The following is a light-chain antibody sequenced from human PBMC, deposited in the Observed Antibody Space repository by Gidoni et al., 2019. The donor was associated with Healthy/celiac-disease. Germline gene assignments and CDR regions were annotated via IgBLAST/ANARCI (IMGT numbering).Light chain of an antibody. V-gene: IGKV3-15*01. Sequence: IVMTQSPATLSVSPGERATLPCWASQSVSSNLAWYQQKPGQAPRLLIYGASTRATGIPARFSGSGSGTEFTLTISSLQSEDFAVYYCQQYNNWPPELTFGGGTKVEIK. CDR2: GAS. J-gene: IGKJ4*01. CDR1: QSVSSN. CDR3: QQYNNWPPELT.